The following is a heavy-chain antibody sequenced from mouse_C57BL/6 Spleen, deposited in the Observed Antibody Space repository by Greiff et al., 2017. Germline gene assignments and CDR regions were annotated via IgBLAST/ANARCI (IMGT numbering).Heavy chain of an antibody. V-gene: IGHV1-69*01. J-gene: IGHJ1*03. Sequence: QVQLQQPGAELVMPGASVKLSCKASGYTFTSYWMHWVKQRPGQGLEWIGEIDPSDSYTNYNQKFKGKSTLTVDKSSSTAYMQLSSLTSEDSAVYYCARSLYYYGSTWYFDVWGTGTTGTVSS. CDR1: GYTFTSYW. CDR3: ARSLYYYGSTWYFDV. CDR2: IDPSDSYT. D-gene: IGHD1-1*01.